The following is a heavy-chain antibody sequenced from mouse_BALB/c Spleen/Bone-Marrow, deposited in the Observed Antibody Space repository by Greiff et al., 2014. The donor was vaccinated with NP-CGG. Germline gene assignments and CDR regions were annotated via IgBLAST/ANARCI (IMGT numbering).Heavy chain of an antibody. J-gene: IGHJ4*01. CDR2: ILPGRGST. Sequence: VQLQESGAELMKPGASVKISCKATGYTFSSYWIEWVKQRPGHGLEWIGEILPGRGSTNYNEKFKGKATFTSDTSSNTAYMQLSSLTSEDSAVYYCARRHTPAMDNWGQGTSSPVPA. D-gene: IGHD2-10*02. CDR1: GYTFSSYW. V-gene: IGHV1-9*01. CDR3: ARRHTPAMDN.